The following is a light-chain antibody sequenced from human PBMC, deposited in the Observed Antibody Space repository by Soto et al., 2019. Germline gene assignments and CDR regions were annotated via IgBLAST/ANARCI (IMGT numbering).Light chain of an antibody. CDR3: QEYGSSPGT. CDR2: GAS. J-gene: IGKJ2*01. CDR1: QSVSSSH. V-gene: IGKV3-20*01. Sequence: EIVLTQSPGTLSLSPGETATLSCRASQSVSSSHLAWYQQKPGQAPRLLIYGASSRATSIPDRFSGSGSGTDFTLTISRPEPEDFAVYYCQEYGSSPGTFGQGTKLEIK.